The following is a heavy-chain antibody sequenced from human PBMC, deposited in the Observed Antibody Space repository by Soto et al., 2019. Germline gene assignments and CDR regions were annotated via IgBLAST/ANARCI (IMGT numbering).Heavy chain of an antibody. CDR2: ISYDGSNK. J-gene: IGHJ6*02. CDR1: GFTFSSYG. CDR3: AKTPHDIVVVVAANPAYYYYGMDV. Sequence: GGSLRLSCAASGFTFSSYGMHWVRQAPGKXLEWVAVISYDGSNKYYADSVKGRFTISRDNSKNTLYLQMNSLRAEDTAVYYCAKTPHDIVVVVAANPAYYYYGMDVWGQGSTVTVSS. V-gene: IGHV3-30*18. D-gene: IGHD2-15*01.